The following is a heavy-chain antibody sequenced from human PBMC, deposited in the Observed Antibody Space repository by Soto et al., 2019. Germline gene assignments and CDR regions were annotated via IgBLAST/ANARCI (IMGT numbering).Heavy chain of an antibody. D-gene: IGHD6-13*01. V-gene: IGHV1-3*01. CDR3: ARDLGLGIAAWGASWDFDY. CDR2: INAGNGNT. CDR1: GYTFTSYA. Sequence: QVQLVQSGAEVKKPGASVKVSCKASGYTFTSYAMHWVRQAPGQRLEWMGWINAGNGNTKYSQKFQGRVTITRDTSASTAYMELSSLRSEDTAVYYCARDLGLGIAAWGASWDFDYWGQGTLVTVSS. J-gene: IGHJ4*02.